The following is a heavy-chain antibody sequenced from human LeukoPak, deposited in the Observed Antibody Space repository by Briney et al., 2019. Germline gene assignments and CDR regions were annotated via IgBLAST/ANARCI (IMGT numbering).Heavy chain of an antibody. CDR3: ARGGNWFDP. CDR2: IYYSGST. D-gene: IGHD2-15*01. V-gene: IGHV4-59*01. Sequence: SETLSLTCTVSGGSISNFYWSWIRQPPGKGLEWIAYIYYSGSTDYSPSLKSRVTISLDTSNNQFSLKLSSVTAADTAVYYCARGGNWFDPWGQGTLVTVS. J-gene: IGHJ5*02. CDR1: GGSISNFY.